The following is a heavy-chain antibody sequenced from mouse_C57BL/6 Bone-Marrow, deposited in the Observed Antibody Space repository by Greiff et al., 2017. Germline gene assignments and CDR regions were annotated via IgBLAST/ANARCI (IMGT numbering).Heavy chain of an antibody. CDR1: GYTFTSYW. V-gene: IGHV1-64*01. J-gene: IGHJ2*01. CDR2: IHPNSGST. CDR3: AKITTLVATGSDY. Sequence: QVQLQQPGAELVKPGASVKLSCKASGYTFTSYWMHWVKQRPGQGLEWIAMIHPNSGSTNYNDKFKSKDTLTVDNSSSTAYMQLSSLTSEDSAVYYCAKITTLVATGSDYWGQGTTLTVSA. D-gene: IGHD1-1*01.